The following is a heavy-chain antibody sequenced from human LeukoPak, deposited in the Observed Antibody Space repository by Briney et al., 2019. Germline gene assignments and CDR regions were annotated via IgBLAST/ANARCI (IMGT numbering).Heavy chain of an antibody. CDR1: GFTFSSYE. J-gene: IGHJ4*02. D-gene: IGHD2-2*01. Sequence: PGGSLRLSCAASGFTFSSYEMNWVRQAPGKGLEWVSYISSSGSAIYYADSVKGRFTISRDNAKNSLYLQMNSLRAEDTAVYYCSRVACSSTTCYLAYWGQGTLVTVSS. V-gene: IGHV3-48*03. CDR2: ISSSGSAI. CDR3: SRVACSSTTCYLAY.